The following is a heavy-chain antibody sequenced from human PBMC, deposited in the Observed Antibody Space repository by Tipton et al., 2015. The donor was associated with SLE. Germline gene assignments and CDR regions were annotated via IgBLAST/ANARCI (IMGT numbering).Heavy chain of an antibody. CDR3: ATTSCSGGTCLVDH. D-gene: IGHD2-15*01. J-gene: IGHJ4*02. CDR1: GGSISTNHYH. Sequence: TLSLTCSVSGGSISTNHYHWGWIRQPPGKGLDWIGSMYNSGATYRNPSLKSRVTISLDMSKNQFSLNLTSVTAADTAVYYCATTSCSGGTCLVDHWGQGTLVTVSS. CDR2: MYNSGAT. V-gene: IGHV4-39*07.